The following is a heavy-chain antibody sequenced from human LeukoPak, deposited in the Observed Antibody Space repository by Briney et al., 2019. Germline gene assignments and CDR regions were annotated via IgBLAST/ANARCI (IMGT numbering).Heavy chain of an antibody. Sequence: GGSLRLSCAASGFTFSSYAMHWVRQAPGKGLEYVSAISSNGGSTYYANSVKGRFTISRDNSKNTLYLQVGSLRAEDMAVYYCARGGGYSGYDRDFDYWGQGTLVTVSS. J-gene: IGHJ4*02. CDR3: ARGGGYSGYDRDFDY. V-gene: IGHV3-64*01. CDR1: GFTFSSYA. CDR2: ISSNGGST. D-gene: IGHD5-12*01.